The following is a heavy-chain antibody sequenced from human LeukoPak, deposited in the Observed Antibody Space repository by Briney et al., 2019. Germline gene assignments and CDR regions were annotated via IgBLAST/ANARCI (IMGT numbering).Heavy chain of an antibody. J-gene: IGHJ4*02. CDR3: ARGLPGARIPYHFDS. V-gene: IGHV4-31*03. Sequence: SSQTLSLTCTVSGDSMSNGGYFWSWIRQHPGKGLEWIGYIYYTGSTTYNPSLQSRVTMSVDTSKNNFSLRLNPVTAADTAVYFCARGLPGARIPYHFDSWGQGTLVAVSS. CDR1: GDSMSNGGYF. D-gene: IGHD1-1*01. CDR2: IYYTGST.